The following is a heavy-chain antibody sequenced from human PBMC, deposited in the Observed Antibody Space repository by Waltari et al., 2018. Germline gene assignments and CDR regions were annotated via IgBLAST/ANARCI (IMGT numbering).Heavy chain of an antibody. J-gene: IGHJ4*02. CDR2: IWYDGSNK. V-gene: IGHV3-33*06. CDR3: AKDRHLSSGWPTYFDY. CDR1: GFTFSSYG. D-gene: IGHD6-19*01. Sequence: QVQLVESGGGVVQPGRSLRLSCAASGFTFSSYGMHWVRQAPDKGLEWVAVIWYDGSNKYYADSVKGRFTISRDNSKNTLYLQMNSLRAEDTAVYYCAKDRHLSSGWPTYFDYWGQGTLVTVSS.